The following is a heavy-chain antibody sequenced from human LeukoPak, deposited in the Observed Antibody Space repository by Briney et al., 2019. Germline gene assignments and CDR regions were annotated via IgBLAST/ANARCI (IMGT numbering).Heavy chain of an antibody. J-gene: IGHJ4*02. CDR1: GFTFSSYW. CDR2: IKQDGSEK. CDR3: ARLKIAGLLGFDY. V-gene: IGHV3-7*01. D-gene: IGHD6-13*01. Sequence: PGGSLRLSCAASGFTFSSYWMSWVRQAPGKGLEWVANIKQDGSEKYYVDSVKGRFTISRDNAKNSLYLQMNSLRAEDTAVYYCARLKIAGLLGFDYWGQGTLVTVSS.